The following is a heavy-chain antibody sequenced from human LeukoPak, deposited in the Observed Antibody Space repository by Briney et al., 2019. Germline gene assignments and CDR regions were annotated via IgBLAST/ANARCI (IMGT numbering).Heavy chain of an antibody. J-gene: IGHJ6*02. CDR3: ASGWAVLSDYCSSTSCYHSPATNGMDV. D-gene: IGHD2-2*01. CDR2: INPSGGST. V-gene: IGHV1-46*01. Sequence: GASVKVSCKASGYTFTSYYMHWVRQAPGQGLEWMGIINPSGGSTSYAQKFQGRVTMTRDTSTSTVYMELSSLRSEDTAVYYCASGWAVLSDYCSSTSCYHSPATNGMDVWGQGTTVTVSS. CDR1: GYTFTSYY.